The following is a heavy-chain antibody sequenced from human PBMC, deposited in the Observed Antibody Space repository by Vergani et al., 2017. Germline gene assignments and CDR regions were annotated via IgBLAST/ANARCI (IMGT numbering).Heavy chain of an antibody. CDR3: ARDSQGWNHDY. CDR2: ISGSSSTT. CDR1: GFTFSSYG. V-gene: IGHV3-48*01. J-gene: IGHJ4*02. D-gene: IGHD1-14*01. Sequence: EVQLVESGGGLVQTGGSLRISCAASGFTFSSYGMHWVRQAPGKGLEWVSYISGSSSTTHYADSVKGRFTISRDDAKNSLYLQMNSLRAEDTAVYYCARDSQGWNHDYWGQGTLDTDSS.